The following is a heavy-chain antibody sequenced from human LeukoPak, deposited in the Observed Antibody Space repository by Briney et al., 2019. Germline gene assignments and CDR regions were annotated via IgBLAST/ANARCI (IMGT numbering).Heavy chain of an antibody. CDR3: ARVVPPTDYGSGSYFWDPYYFDY. V-gene: IGHV3-48*01. D-gene: IGHD3-10*01. Sequence: GGSLRLSCAASGFTFSSYNMNWVRQAPGKGLEWVSYISSSSSTIYYADSVKGRFTISRDKAKNSLYLQMNSLRAEDTAVYYCARVVPPTDYGSGSYFWDPYYFDYWGQGTLVTVSS. CDR2: ISSSSSTI. CDR1: GFTFSSYN. J-gene: IGHJ4*02.